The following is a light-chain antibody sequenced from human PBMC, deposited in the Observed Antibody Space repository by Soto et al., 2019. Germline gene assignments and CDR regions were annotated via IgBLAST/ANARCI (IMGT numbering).Light chain of an antibody. CDR1: QSVNSSY. CDR2: GAS. J-gene: IGKJ3*01. V-gene: IGKV3-20*01. Sequence: EIVLTQSPGTLSLSPGERVTLSCSASQSVNSSYLAWYQQKLGQAPRLLIYGASSRATGIPDRFSGSGSGTDFTLTIRRLEPEDIAVYYCQQYGSSSYTFGPGTKVDFK. CDR3: QQYGSSSYT.